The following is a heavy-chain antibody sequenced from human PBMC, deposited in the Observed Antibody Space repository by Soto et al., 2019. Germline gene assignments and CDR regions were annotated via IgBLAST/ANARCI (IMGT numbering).Heavy chain of an antibody. Sequence: GGSLRLSCAASGFTFSSYATSWVRQAPGKGLEWVSAISGSGGSTYYADSVKGRFTISRDNSKNTLYLQMNSLRVEDTAVYYCAKVEYQLLPFDYWGQGTLVTVSS. V-gene: IGHV3-23*01. J-gene: IGHJ4*02. CDR3: AKVEYQLLPFDY. CDR1: GFTFSSYA. CDR2: ISGSGGST. D-gene: IGHD2-2*01.